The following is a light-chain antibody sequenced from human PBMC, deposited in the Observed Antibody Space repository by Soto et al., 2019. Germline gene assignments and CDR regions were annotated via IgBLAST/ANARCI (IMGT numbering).Light chain of an antibody. CDR1: TGPVTSGHY. CDR2: DTD. CDR3: LLSYNGGPYV. Sequence: QTVVTQEPSVTVSPGGTVTLTCDSSTGPVTSGHYPYWFPQKPGQAPTTLIFDTDKRHPWTPARFSGALLGGKAALTLSGAQPDDEAEYYCLLSYNGGPYVFGTGTKVTVL. J-gene: IGLJ1*01. V-gene: IGLV7-46*01.